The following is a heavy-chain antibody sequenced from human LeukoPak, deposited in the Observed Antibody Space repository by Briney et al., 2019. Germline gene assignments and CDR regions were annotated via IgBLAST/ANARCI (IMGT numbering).Heavy chain of an antibody. J-gene: IGHJ4*02. Sequence: ASVKVSCKASGYTFTGYYMHWVRQAPGQGLEGMGWINPNSGGTNYAQKFQGRVTMTRDTSISTAYMELSRLRSDDTAVYYCARPRLSSSWYLDYWGQGTLVTVSS. CDR3: ARPRLSSSWYLDY. CDR1: GYTFTGYY. V-gene: IGHV1-2*02. CDR2: INPNSGGT. D-gene: IGHD6-13*01.